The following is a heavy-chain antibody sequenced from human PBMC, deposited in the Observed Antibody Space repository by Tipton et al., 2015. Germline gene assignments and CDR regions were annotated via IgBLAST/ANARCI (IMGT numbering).Heavy chain of an antibody. V-gene: IGHV3-30*03. CDR1: GFVFNDYA. CDR2: ISYDGDSL. Sequence: SLRLSCAASGFVFNDYAIHWVRQPPGKGLEWVALISYDGDSLYYPDSVRGRFTISRDNSKNTVHLQMNSLRAEDTAVYYCARGAETTVPGWYFDYWGQGTLVTVSS. CDR3: ARGAETTVPGWYFDY. D-gene: IGHD4-17*01. J-gene: IGHJ4*02.